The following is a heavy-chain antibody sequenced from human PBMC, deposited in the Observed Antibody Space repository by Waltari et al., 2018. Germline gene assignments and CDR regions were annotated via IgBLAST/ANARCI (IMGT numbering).Heavy chain of an antibody. J-gene: IGHJ3*02. CDR3: ASSSGRAFDI. V-gene: IGHV1-3*01. D-gene: IGHD6-19*01. CDR2: INAGNGNT. Sequence: MHWVRQAPGQRLEWMGWINAGNGNTKYSQKFQGRVTITRDTSASTAYMELSSLRSEDTAVYYCASSSGRAFDIWGQGTMVTVSS.